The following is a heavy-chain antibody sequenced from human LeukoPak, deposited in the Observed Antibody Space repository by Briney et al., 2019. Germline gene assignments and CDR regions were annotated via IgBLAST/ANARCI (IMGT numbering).Heavy chain of an antibody. CDR1: GFTFSNYW. CDR3: ARGGRAYGD. J-gene: IGHJ4*02. V-gene: IGHV3-7*04. CDR2: IKQDGSEK. Sequence: GGSLRLSCAASGFTFSNYWMSWVRQDQGRGLEWVANIKQDGSEKYYVDSVKGRFTISRDNAKNSLYLQMNSLRADDTAVYYCARGGRAYGDWGQGTLVTVSS. D-gene: IGHD3-16*01.